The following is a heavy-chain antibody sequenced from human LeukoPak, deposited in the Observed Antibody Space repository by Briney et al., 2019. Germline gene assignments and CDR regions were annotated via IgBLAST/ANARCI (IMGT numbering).Heavy chain of an antibody. D-gene: IGHD6-19*01. CDR3: ASQTLGYGWLASLQH. V-gene: IGHV1-69*06. Sequence: SVKVSSKASGGTFSSYAISWVRQAPGQGLEWMGGIIPIFGTANYAQKFQGRVTITADKSTSTAYMELSSLRSEDTAVYYCASQTLGYGWLASLQHWGQGTLVTVSS. J-gene: IGHJ1*01. CDR1: GGTFSSYA. CDR2: IIPIFGTA.